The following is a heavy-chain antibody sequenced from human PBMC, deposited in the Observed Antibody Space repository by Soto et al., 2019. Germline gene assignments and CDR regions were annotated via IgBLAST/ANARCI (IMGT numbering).Heavy chain of an antibody. CDR1: GFTFSSYE. V-gene: IGHV3-48*03. CDR2: ISSSGNTI. J-gene: IGHJ6*02. CDR3: ARYTAMAPFYYYGMDV. D-gene: IGHD5-18*01. Sequence: GGSLRHSCASSGFTFSSYEMNWVRPAPGKGLEWVSYISSSGNTIYYADSVKGRFTISRDNAKNSLYLQMNSLRAEDTAVYYCARYTAMAPFYYYGMDVWGQGTTVTVSS.